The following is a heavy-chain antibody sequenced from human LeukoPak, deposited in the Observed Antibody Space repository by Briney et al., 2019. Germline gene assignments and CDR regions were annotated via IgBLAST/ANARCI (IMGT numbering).Heavy chain of an antibody. CDR2: ISDSGGST. Sequence: GGSLRLSCAASGFIFTTSGMNWVRQAPGKGLEYVSAISDSGGSTYYADSVKGRFTISRDNSKNTLYLQMSSLRAEDTAVYFCVRGYSFGPYGMDVWGQGTTVTVSS. J-gene: IGHJ6*02. CDR3: VRGYSFGPYGMDV. D-gene: IGHD2-15*01. V-gene: IGHV3-64D*09. CDR1: GFIFTTSG.